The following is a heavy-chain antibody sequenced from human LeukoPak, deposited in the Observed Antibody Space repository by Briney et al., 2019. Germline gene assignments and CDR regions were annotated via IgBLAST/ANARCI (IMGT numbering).Heavy chain of an antibody. J-gene: IGHJ4*02. D-gene: IGHD1-26*01. Sequence: ASVKVSCKASGYNFTDYYIHWVRQAPGQGLEWMGWINPKSGGTNYAQKFWGRVTVTGDTSISTAYMELSGLRSDDTAVYYCARDSGLGPTWHPFDHWGQGTPVTVSS. CDR1: GYNFTDYY. V-gene: IGHV1-2*02. CDR2: INPKSGGT. CDR3: ARDSGLGPTWHPFDH.